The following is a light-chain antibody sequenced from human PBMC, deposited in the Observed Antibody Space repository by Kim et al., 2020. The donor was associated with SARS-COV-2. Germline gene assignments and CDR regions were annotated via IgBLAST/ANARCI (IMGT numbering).Light chain of an antibody. Sequence: ARGKTGRITGGGNNSGSKNVHWYQQKPGQAPVLVIYRDSNRPSGIPERFSGSNSGNTATLTISRAQAGDEADYYCQVWDSSINWVFGGGTQLTVL. CDR3: QVWDSSINWV. V-gene: IGLV3-9*01. CDR1: NSGSKN. J-gene: IGLJ3*02. CDR2: RDS.